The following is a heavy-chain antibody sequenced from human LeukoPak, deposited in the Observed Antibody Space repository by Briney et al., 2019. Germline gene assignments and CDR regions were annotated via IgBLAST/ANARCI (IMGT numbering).Heavy chain of an antibody. CDR1: GFTFSTYG. J-gene: IGHJ5*02. V-gene: IGHV3-30*02. CDR2: IRFDGSIQ. Sequence: SGGSLRLSCAASGFTFSTYGMYWVRQGPGKGLEWVAFIRFDGSIQYYADSVKGRFTISRDNSKNKLYLQMNSLRAEDTAVYHCAKEGWSDPWGQGTLVTVSS. CDR3: AKEGWSDP.